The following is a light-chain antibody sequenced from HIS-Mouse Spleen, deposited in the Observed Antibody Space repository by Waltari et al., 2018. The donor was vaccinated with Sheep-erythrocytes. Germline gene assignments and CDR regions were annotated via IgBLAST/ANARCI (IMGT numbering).Light chain of an antibody. Sequence: QSALTQPPSVSGSPGQSVTISCTGTSSDVGSYNRVSWYQQPPGTAPKLMIYEVRNRPSGCPDRFSGSKSGNTASLTISGLQAEDEADYYCSLYTSSSTLVFGGGTKLTVL. V-gene: IGLV2-18*01. J-gene: IGLJ2*01. CDR3: SLYTSSSTLV. CDR1: SSDVGSYNR. CDR2: EVR.